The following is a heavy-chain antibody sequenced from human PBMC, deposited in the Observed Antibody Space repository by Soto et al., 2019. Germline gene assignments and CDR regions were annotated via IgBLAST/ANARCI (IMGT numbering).Heavy chain of an antibody. CDR3: ARGHKRYFDWLETNWFDP. V-gene: IGHV4-31*03. CDR2: IYYSGST. Sequence: TLSLTCTVSCGSISSGGYYWSWIRQHPGKGLEWIGYIYYSGSTYYNPSLKSRVTISVDTSKNQFSLKLSSVTAADTAVYYCARGHKRYFDWLETNWFDPWGQGTLVTVSS. D-gene: IGHD3-9*01. CDR1: CGSISSGGYY. J-gene: IGHJ5*02.